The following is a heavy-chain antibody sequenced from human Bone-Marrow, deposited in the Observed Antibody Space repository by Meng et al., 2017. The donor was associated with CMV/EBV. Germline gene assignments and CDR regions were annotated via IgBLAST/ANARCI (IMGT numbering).Heavy chain of an antibody. CDR1: GYTFTSYD. CDR3: ARGRVDGFLEWLPAYYGMDV. J-gene: IGHJ6*02. CDR2: MTPRNDNT. Sequence: ASVKVSCKASGYTFTSYDINWVRQATGQGLEWMGWMTPRNDNTDYAQKFQGRVTMTRDTSINTAYMELSSLRSEDTAVYYCARGRVDGFLEWLPAYYGMDVWGQGTTVTVSS. V-gene: IGHV1-8*01. D-gene: IGHD3-3*01.